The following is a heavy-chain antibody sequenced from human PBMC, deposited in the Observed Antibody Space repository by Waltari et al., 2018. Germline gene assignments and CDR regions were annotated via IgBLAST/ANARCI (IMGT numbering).Heavy chain of an antibody. Sequence: QLQLQESGPGLVKPSETLSLPCAVSGGSISRNNHYCDWIRQPPGKGLEWLGSIYYSGSTYYNPSLKSRVTISVDTSKNHFSLKLGSVTAADTSLYYCARHSAYAGTGYYYGMDVWGQGPPFPFSS. CDR1: GGSISRNNHY. CDR3: ARHSAYAGTGYYYGMDV. CDR2: IYYSGST. J-gene: IGHJ6*02. V-gene: IGHV4-39*01. D-gene: IGHD6-13*01.